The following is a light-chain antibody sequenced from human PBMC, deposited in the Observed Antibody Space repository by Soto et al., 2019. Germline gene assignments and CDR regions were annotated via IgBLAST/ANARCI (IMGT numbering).Light chain of an antibody. CDR3: QQDDTYPYT. V-gene: IGKV1-5*03. Sequence: DIQMTQSPSTLSASVGDRVTITCRASQSISNWLSWYQQKPGKAPKLLIYKASSLESGVPSRFSGGASGKEVTLTISSLQPGDFAPYYCQQDDTYPYTCGQGTKLELK. CDR1: QSISNW. CDR2: KAS. J-gene: IGKJ2*01.